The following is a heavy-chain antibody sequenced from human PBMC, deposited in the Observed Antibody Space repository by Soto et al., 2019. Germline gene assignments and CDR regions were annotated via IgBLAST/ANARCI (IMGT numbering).Heavy chain of an antibody. V-gene: IGHV5-51*01. CDR3: AGLLDSWGEPHYFDS. D-gene: IGHD3-16*01. J-gene: IGHJ4*02. Sequence: GESLKISCQTSGYTFSSNWIGWVRQMPGKGLEWMGIIYPGDSETRYSPSFQGQVTISADRSFSTAYLQWTSLQASDTAMYYCAGLLDSWGEPHYFDSWGQGTLVTVSS. CDR2: IYPGDSET. CDR1: GYTFSSNW.